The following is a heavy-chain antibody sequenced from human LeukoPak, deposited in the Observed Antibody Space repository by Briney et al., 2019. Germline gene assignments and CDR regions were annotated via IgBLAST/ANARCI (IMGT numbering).Heavy chain of an antibody. Sequence: PGESLKISCKGSGYSFTNYWIAWVRQMPGKGLECMGIIDPGDSDTRYSPTFQGQVTISADKSISTAYLQWSSLKASDTAMYYCARHPRYYDYGDYGDYWGQGTLVTVSS. CDR2: IDPGDSDT. V-gene: IGHV5-51*01. CDR3: ARHPRYYDYGDYGDY. J-gene: IGHJ4*02. CDR1: GYSFTNYW. D-gene: IGHD4-17*01.